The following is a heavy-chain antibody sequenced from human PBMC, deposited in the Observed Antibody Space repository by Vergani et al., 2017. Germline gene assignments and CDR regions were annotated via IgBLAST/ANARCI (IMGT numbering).Heavy chain of an antibody. CDR2: IIPIFGTA. Sequence: QVQLVQSGAEVKKPGSSVKVSCKASGGTFSSYAISWVRQAPGQGLELMGGIIPIFGTANYAQKFQGRVTITADESTSTAYMELSSLGSEDTAVYYCASTVDIVATHYFDYWGQGTLVTVSS. CDR1: GGTFSSYA. V-gene: IGHV1-69*01. J-gene: IGHJ4*02. CDR3: ASTVDIVATHYFDY. D-gene: IGHD5-12*01.